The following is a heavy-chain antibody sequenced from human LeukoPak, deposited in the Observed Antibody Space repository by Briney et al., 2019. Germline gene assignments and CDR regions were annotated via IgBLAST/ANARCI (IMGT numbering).Heavy chain of an antibody. J-gene: IGHJ4*02. CDR1: GGSFSGYY. CDR2: INHSGST. Sequence: SETLSLTCAVYGGSFSGYYWSWIRQPPGKGLEWIGEINHSGSTNYNPSLKSRVTISVDTSKNQFSLKLSSVTAADTAVYYCARGRDYDYVWGSYRSRPFDYWGQGTLVTVSS. V-gene: IGHV4-34*01. CDR3: ARGRDYDYVWGSYRSRPFDY. D-gene: IGHD3-16*02.